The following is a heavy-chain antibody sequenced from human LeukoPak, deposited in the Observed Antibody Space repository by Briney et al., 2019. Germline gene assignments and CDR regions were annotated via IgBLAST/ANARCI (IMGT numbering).Heavy chain of an antibody. CDR3: ARADYGDYSPANFDH. Sequence: PSETLSLTCTVAGGSISSYYWSVSRQPAGKGLEWIGRIYTSVGTSYNPSLKSRVTISVDTSKNQFSLKLSSVPAPDTAVHYWARADYGDYSPANFDHWGQGTLVTVSS. V-gene: IGHV4-4*07. D-gene: IGHD4-17*01. CDR1: GGSISSYY. J-gene: IGHJ4*02. CDR2: IYTSVGT.